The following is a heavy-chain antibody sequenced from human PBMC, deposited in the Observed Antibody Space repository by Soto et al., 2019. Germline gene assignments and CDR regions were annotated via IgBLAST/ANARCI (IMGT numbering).Heavy chain of an antibody. D-gene: IGHD3-10*01. Sequence: EVQLVESGGGLVQPGGSLRLSCAGSGFDFNTYWMTWVRQAPGKGLEWVANIKQDGGEKYYVDSGKGRFTISRDNAKNSLYLQMNSLRAEDTAVYYCSREVLLWFGEFLEDHFSHGMDVWGQGTTVTVSS. CDR2: IKQDGGEK. CDR3: SREVLLWFGEFLEDHFSHGMDV. V-gene: IGHV3-7*05. J-gene: IGHJ6*02. CDR1: GFDFNTYW.